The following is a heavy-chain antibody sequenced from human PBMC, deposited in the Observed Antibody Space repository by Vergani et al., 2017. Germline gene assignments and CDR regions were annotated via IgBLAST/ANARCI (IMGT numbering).Heavy chain of an antibody. D-gene: IGHD2-15*01. V-gene: IGHV4-34*01. Sequence: QVQLQQWGAGLLKPSETLSLTCAVYGGSFSGYYWSWIRQPPGKGLEWIGEINHSGSTNYNPSLKSRVTISVETSKNQFSLKLSSVTAADTAVYYCAREEKDIVVVVAAKNWFDPWGQGTLVTVSS. CDR3: AREEKDIVVVVAAKNWFDP. CDR2: INHSGST. CDR1: GGSFSGYY. J-gene: IGHJ5*02.